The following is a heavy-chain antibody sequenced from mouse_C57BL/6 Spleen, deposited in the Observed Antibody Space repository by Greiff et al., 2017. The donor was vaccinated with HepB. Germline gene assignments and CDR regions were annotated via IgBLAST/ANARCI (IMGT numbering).Heavy chain of an antibody. CDR3: AKFYDGYYYAMDY. CDR2: IYPGDGDT. CDR1: GYAFSSSW. D-gene: IGHD2-3*01. Sequence: VQRVESGPELVKPGASVKISCKASGYAFSSSWMNWVKQRPGKGLEWIGRIYPGDGDTNYNGKFKGKATLTADKSSSTAYMQLSSLTSEDSAVYFCAKFYDGYYYAMDYWGQGTSVTVSS. J-gene: IGHJ4*01. V-gene: IGHV1-82*01.